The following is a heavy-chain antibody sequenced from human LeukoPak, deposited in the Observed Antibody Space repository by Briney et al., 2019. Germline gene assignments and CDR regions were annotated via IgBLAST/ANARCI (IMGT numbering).Heavy chain of an antibody. D-gene: IGHD2-2*02. V-gene: IGHV1-2*02. CDR3: ASDWGLSQLEYCSNTNCYMGAFDI. CDR1: GYTFTGYY. Sequence: ASVKVSCKASGYTFTGYYMHWVRQAPGQGLEWMGWINPNSGGTNYAQKFQGRVTMTRDTSISTAYMELSRLRSDDTAVYYCASDWGLSQLEYCSNTNCYMGAFDIWGQGTMVTVSS. J-gene: IGHJ3*02. CDR2: INPNSGGT.